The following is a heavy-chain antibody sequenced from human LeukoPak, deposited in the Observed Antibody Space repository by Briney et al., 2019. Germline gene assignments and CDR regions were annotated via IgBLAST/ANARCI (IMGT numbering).Heavy chain of an antibody. D-gene: IGHD5-18*01. J-gene: IGHJ4*02. CDR1: GPTFSDFW. V-gene: IGHV3-74*01. CDR3: ATGHSYGYDY. CDR2: VKGDGRTT. Sequence: GGSLRLSCAASGPTFSDFWMHWVRQPPGKGLVWVALVKGDGRTTIYADSVMGRFTISRDNAKNTLYLQMNSLRADDSGVYYCATGHSYGYDYWGQGVLVTVSS.